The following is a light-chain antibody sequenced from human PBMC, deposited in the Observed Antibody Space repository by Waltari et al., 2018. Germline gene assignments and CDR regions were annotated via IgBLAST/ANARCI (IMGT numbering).Light chain of an antibody. V-gene: IGKV3-20*01. CDR2: GVS. J-gene: IGKJ1*01. Sequence: IALTQSQGTLSLPPRERATLSCRASENVPAGYVAWYQQKPGQSPRLLMYGVSNRAAGIPDRFSGSESGTDFTLIVSRLEPEDFAVYYCHQYGSLPWTFGQGTRVDIK. CDR3: HQYGSLPWT. CDR1: ENVPAGY.